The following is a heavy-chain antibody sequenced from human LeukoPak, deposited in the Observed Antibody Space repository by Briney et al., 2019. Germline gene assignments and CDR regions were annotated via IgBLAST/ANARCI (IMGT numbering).Heavy chain of an antibody. D-gene: IGHD4-23*01. J-gene: IGHJ4*02. CDR1: GFTFSSYA. CDR2: ISYDGSNK. CDR3: ARLATVVTLALNLGHDY. V-gene: IGHV3-30*04. Sequence: GGSLRLSCAASGFTFSSYAMHWVRQAPGKGLEWVAVISYDGSNKYYADSVKGRFTISRDNSKNTLYLQMNSLRAEDTAVYYCARLATVVTLALNLGHDYWGQGTLVTVSS.